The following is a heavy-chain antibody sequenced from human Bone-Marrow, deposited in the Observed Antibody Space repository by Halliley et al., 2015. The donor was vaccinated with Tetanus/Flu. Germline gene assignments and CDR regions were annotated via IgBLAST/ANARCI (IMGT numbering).Heavy chain of an antibody. CDR1: GFTFSSYA. D-gene: IGHD6-13*01. Sequence: SLRLSCAASGFTFSSYAMSWVRQAPGKGLEWVSTITGSGGSTFSADSVKGRFTISRDNSKNTLYLQMNSLRAEDTAVYYCAKHSKGAAAGTSVFYFYSGMDVWGQETTVTVSS. J-gene: IGHJ6*02. V-gene: IGHV3-23*01. CDR3: AKHSKGAAAGTSVFYFYSGMDV. CDR2: ITGSGGST.